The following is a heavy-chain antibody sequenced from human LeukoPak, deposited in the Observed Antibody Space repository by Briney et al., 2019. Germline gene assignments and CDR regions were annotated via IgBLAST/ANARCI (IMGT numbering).Heavy chain of an antibody. CDR1: GXTFNSYA. CDR3: AKSLIGSGYGWAPFDY. V-gene: IGHV3-23*01. Sequence: GGSLRLSCAASGXTFNSYAMNWVRQAPGKGLECVSAISVGGDTTYYADSVKGRFTISRDNFKNTLYLQMNSLRAEDTAVYYCAKSLIGSGYGWAPFDYWGQGALVTVSS. J-gene: IGHJ4*02. D-gene: IGHD5-12*01. CDR2: ISVGGDTT.